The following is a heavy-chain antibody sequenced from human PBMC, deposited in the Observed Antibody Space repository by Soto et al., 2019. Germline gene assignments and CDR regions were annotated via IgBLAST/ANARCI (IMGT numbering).Heavy chain of an antibody. CDR3: VRGDNWNDEASDY. CDR2: IWSDGNNR. V-gene: IGHV3-33*01. J-gene: IGHJ4*02. CDR1: GFMFSNHG. D-gene: IGHD1-1*01. Sequence: QVQLVESGGGVVQPGRSLRLSCAASGFMFSNHGMHWVRQAPGKGLEWVAVIWSDGNNRYYADSVKGRFTISRDNSKNTLYLPMNSLRAEDTSVYYCVRGDNWNDEASDYWGQGLLVTVSS.